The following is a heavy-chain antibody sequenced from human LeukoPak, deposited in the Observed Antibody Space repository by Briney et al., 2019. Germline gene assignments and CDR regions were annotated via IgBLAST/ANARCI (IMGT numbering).Heavy chain of an antibody. CDR1: GFTFSYFW. Sequence: GGSLRLSCAASGFTFSYFWMTWVRQAPGKGLEWVANIKPDGTYKQYVESVKGRFTISRDNAKSSLFLQMNSLRAEDTAVYYCAGSHSYAFDSWGQGTLVTVSS. D-gene: IGHD2-21*01. CDR2: IKPDGTYK. J-gene: IGHJ4*02. V-gene: IGHV3-7*04. CDR3: AGSHSYAFDS.